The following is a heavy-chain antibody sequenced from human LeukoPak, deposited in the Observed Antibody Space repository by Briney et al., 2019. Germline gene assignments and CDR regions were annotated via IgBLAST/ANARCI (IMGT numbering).Heavy chain of an antibody. D-gene: IGHD6-25*01. CDR3: ATSRLGFSGIY. J-gene: IGHJ4*02. CDR2: ISSNGGST. Sequence: PGGSLRLSCSASGFTFSSYAMHWVRQAPGKGLEYVSAISSNGGSTYYANSVKGRFTISRDNSKNTLYLQMGSLRAEDMAVYYCATSRLGFSGIYWGQGTLVTVSS. V-gene: IGHV3-64*01. CDR1: GFTFSSYA.